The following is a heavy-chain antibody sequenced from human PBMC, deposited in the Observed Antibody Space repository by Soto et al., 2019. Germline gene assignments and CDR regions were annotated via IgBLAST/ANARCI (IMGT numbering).Heavy chain of an antibody. V-gene: IGHV3-9*01. CDR3: AKGRYDFWSPYYFDS. J-gene: IGHJ4*02. D-gene: IGHD3-3*01. CDR2: ITWNSRVL. CDR1: GLNFDDFA. Sequence: GGSLRLSCVGTGLNFDDFAMHWVRQAPGKGLEWVSGITWNSRVLAYADSVKGRFTISRDNARNSLYLQMDSLRDEDTALYYCAKGRYDFWSPYYFDSWGQGTLVTVSS.